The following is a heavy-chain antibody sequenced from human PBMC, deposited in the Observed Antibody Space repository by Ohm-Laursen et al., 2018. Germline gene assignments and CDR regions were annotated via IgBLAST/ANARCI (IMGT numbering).Heavy chain of an antibody. CDR3: AKDVGVAFAYDS. D-gene: IGHD2-15*01. J-gene: IGHJ4*02. Sequence: ETLSLTCAASGVTFSSFWMHWVRQAPGKGLVWVSRINSDGNSTTYADSVKGRFTVSRDNSKDTLYLQMNSLRNEDTAIYYCAKDVGVAFAYDSWGQGTLVTVSS. V-gene: IGHV3-74*01. CDR1: GVTFSSFW. CDR2: INSDGNST.